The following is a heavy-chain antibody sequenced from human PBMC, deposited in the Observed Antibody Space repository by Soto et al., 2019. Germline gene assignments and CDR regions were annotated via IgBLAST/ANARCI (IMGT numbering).Heavy chain of an antibody. Sequence: EVQLLESGGGLVQPGGSLRLSCAASGFIFSTYAMNWVRQAPGKGLEWVSAISNSGGSTYYAESVRGRFTIARDNSINTLYLQMSSLRTEDTAVYYCAHPRGYGVFDAVDIWGQGTMVTVS. CDR1: GFIFSTYA. CDR3: AHPRGYGVFDAVDI. CDR2: ISNSGGST. V-gene: IGHV3-23*01. J-gene: IGHJ3*02. D-gene: IGHD4-17*01.